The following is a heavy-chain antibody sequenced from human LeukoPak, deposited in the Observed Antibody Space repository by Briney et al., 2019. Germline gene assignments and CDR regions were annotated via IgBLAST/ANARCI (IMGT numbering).Heavy chain of an antibody. CDR2: MNPNSGNT. V-gene: IGHV1-8*01. D-gene: IGHD6-19*01. CDR3: ASRSSGWYDGAFDI. CDR1: GYTFTSYD. J-gene: IGHJ3*02. Sequence: ASVKVSCKASGYTFTSYDINWVRQATGQGLEWMGWMNPNSGNTGYAQKFQGRVTMTRNTSISTAYMELSSLRSADTAVYYCASRSSGWYDGAFDIWGQGTMVTVSS.